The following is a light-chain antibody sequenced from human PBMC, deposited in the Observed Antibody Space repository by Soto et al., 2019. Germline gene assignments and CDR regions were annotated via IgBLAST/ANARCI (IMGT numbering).Light chain of an antibody. Sequence: QSALTQPASVSGSPGQSITLSCTGTSSDIGGYDYVSRYQRHPGKAPKLIIYDVNNRPSGVSNRCSGSKSGNTASLTISGLEAEDEADYYCTSYASGSSHVVFGGGTKLTVL. J-gene: IGLJ2*01. CDR1: SSDIGGYDY. CDR3: TSYASGSSHVV. V-gene: IGLV2-14*01. CDR2: DVN.